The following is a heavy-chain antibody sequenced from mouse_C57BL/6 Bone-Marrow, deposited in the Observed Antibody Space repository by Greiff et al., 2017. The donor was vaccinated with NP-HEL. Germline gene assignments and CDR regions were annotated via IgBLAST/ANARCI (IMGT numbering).Heavy chain of an antibody. CDR1: GYTFTDHT. CDR3: AKGVCYGEWYFDV. V-gene: IGHV1-78*01. D-gene: IGHD2-13*01. Sequence: VQLQQSDAELVKPGASVKISCKASGYTFTDHTIHWMKQRPEQGLEWIGYIYPRDGSTKYNEKFKGKATLTADKSSSTAYLQLNSLTSEASAVFFCAKGVCYGEWYFDVWGTGTTVTVSS. CDR2: IYPRDGST. J-gene: IGHJ1*03.